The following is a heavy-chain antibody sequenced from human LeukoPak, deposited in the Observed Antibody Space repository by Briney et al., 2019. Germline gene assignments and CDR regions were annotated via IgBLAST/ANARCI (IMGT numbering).Heavy chain of an antibody. D-gene: IGHD6-13*01. CDR2: INHSGST. CDR1: GGSFSRYY. CDR3: EQGRRQQLVRHLDY. Sequence: MASETLSLTCAVYGGSFSRYYWSWLRQPPGKGLEWIREINHSGSTNYNPSLKSRVTISVDTSKNQFSLKLSSVTAADTPMYYCEQGRRQQLVRHLDYWGQGTLVTVSS. J-gene: IGHJ4*02. V-gene: IGHV4-34*01.